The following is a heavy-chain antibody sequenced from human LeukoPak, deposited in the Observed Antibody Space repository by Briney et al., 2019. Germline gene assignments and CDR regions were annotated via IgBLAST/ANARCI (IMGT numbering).Heavy chain of an antibody. Sequence: GGSLRLSCAASGFTFSSYGMHWVRQAPGKGLEWVAVIANDGKTTYYADSVKGRFTISRDNSKNTLYLQMNSLRAEDTAVYYCAKSPARYCSGGSCYRDYYMDVWGKGTTVTISS. V-gene: IGHV3-33*05. J-gene: IGHJ6*03. D-gene: IGHD2-15*01. CDR3: AKSPARYCSGGSCYRDYYMDV. CDR2: IANDGKTT. CDR1: GFTFSSYG.